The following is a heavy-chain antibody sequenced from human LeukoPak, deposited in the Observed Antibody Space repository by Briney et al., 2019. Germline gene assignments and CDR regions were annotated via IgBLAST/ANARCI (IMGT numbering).Heavy chain of an antibody. D-gene: IGHD6-13*01. CDR3: ARISSSWYQDWYFDL. CDR1: VGSISSYY. V-gene: IGHV4-59*12. Sequence: PSETLSLTCTVSVGSISSYYWSWIRQPPGKGLEWIGYIYFSGKTNYKPSLKSRVTMSVDTSKNQFSLKLSSVTAADTAVYYCARISSSWYQDWYFDLWGRGTLVTVSS. J-gene: IGHJ2*01. CDR2: IYFSGKT.